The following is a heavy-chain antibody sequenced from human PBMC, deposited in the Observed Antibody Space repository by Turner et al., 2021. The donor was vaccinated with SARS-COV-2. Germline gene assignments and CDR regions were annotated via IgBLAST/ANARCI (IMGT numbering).Heavy chain of an antibody. V-gene: IGHV4-59*08. CDR1: GGSISSYY. CDR3: ARHGFSGWYGGGMDV. J-gene: IGHJ6*02. D-gene: IGHD6-19*01. CDR2: IHYSGCT. Sequence: QVQLQESGPGLVKPSETLSLTCTVSGGSISSYYWSWIRQPPGKGVEGIWYIHYSGCTNYNPSRKSRVTIVAETSKNQFSRKLSSVTAADAAVYYWARHGFSGWYGGGMDVWGQGTTVTVSS.